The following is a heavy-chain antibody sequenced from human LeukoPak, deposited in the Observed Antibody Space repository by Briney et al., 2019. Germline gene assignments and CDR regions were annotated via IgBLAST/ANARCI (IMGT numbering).Heavy chain of an antibody. D-gene: IGHD2-21*02. CDR1: GFTFSTYA. CDR3: ARLVGYCGGDCYWGVDYYMDV. J-gene: IGHJ6*03. CDR2: ISYDGSNK. V-gene: IGHV3-30*04. Sequence: GGSLRLSCAASGFTFSTYAMHWVRQAPGKGLEWVAVISYDGSNKYYADSVKGRFTISRDNAKNSLYLQMNSLRAEDTAVYYCARLVGYCGGDCYWGVDYYMDVWGKGTTVTVSS.